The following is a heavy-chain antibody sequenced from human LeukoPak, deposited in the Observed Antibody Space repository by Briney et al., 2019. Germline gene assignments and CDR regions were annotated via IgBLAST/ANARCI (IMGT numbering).Heavy chain of an antibody. CDR2: IIPKYSAS. CDR3: VRPDRIFGVPAAFDA. J-gene: IGHJ3*01. CDR1: VGSFSDYP. D-gene: IGHD3-3*02. Sequence: ASVKVSCKASVGSFSDYPINWVRQAPGQGLEWLGGIIPKYSASNYAQAFQGRVTITADESTNTVSMEMSALRPDDTAVYYCVRPDRIFGVPAAFDAWGQGTLVAVSS. V-gene: IGHV1-69*13.